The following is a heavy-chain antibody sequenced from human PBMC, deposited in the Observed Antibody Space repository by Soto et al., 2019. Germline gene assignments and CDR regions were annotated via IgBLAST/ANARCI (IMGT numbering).Heavy chain of an antibody. Sequence: EVQLLESGGGLVQPGGSLRLSCAASGFTFSSYAMSWVRQAPGKGLEWVSAISGSGGSTYYADSVKGRFTISRDNSKNTLYLQMNSLRAEDTAVYYCAKVARYYYDSSGYYVPDYWGQGTLVTVSS. D-gene: IGHD3-22*01. CDR3: AKVARYYYDSSGYYVPDY. CDR1: GFTFSSYA. CDR2: ISGSGGST. J-gene: IGHJ4*02. V-gene: IGHV3-23*01.